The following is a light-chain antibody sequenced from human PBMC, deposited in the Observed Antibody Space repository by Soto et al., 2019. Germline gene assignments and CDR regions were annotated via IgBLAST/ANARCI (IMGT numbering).Light chain of an antibody. Sequence: EIVFTQSPSTLSLSPGERATLSCRASQSVGTFLAWYQQKPGQAPRLLIYDASNRATGIPARFSGSGSGTEFTFTISSLQSEDFAVYHCQQYHDWPITFGQGTRLEIK. CDR2: DAS. CDR3: QQYHDWPIT. CDR1: QSVGTF. V-gene: IGKV3D-15*01. J-gene: IGKJ5*01.